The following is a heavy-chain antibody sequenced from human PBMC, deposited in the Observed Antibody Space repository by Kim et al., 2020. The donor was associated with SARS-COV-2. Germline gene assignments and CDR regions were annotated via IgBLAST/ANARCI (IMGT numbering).Heavy chain of an antibody. D-gene: IGHD1-26*01. J-gene: IGHJ4*02. Sequence: KFQGRVTITADESTSTAYMELSSLRSEDTAVYYCARDRWEGLGYFDYWGQGTLVTVSS. CDR3: ARDRWEGLGYFDY. V-gene: IGHV1-69*01.